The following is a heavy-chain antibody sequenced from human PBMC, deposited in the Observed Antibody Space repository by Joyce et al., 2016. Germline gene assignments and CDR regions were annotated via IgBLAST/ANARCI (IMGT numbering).Heavy chain of an antibody. J-gene: IGHJ3*02. CDR2: IGTAGDP. Sequence: EVQLVEAGGALVQPGGSLRLSCAASGFTFSAYEIHWVRQTTGKGREGVSAIGTAGDPYYAGSVKGRFTISRENAKSSLFLQMNSRRAEDTAVYYCARERGRGMSAFDIWGQGTMVTVSS. CDR3: ARERGRGMSAFDI. V-gene: IGHV3-13*05. CDR1: GFTFSAYE.